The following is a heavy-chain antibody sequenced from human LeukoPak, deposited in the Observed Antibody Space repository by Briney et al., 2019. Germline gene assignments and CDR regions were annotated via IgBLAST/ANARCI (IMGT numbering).Heavy chain of an antibody. J-gene: IGHJ4*02. CDR2: IYYSGST. V-gene: IGHV4-59*12. Sequence: SETLSLTCTVSGGSISSYYWSWIRQPPGKGLEWIGNIYYSGSTNYNPSLKSRVTISVDKSKNQFSLKLSSVTAEDTAVYYCARDSDYASANWGQGTLVTVSS. CDR1: GGSISSYY. CDR3: ARDSDYASAN. D-gene: IGHD4/OR15-4a*01.